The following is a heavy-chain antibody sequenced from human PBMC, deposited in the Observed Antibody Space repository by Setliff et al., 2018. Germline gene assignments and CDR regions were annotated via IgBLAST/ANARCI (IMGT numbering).Heavy chain of an antibody. CDR2: IIPMFDTG. CDR1: GGTFGSSA. J-gene: IGHJ3*01. Sequence: SVKVSCKASGGTFGSSALSWVRQAPGQGLEWMGGIIPMFDTGIYAEKFQGRVTLSADESTSTVYMELTRLRPEDTAIYYCARDKADYYNRSGYSGASDVWGQGTMVTV. V-gene: IGHV1-69*13. D-gene: IGHD3-22*01. CDR3: ARDKADYYNRSGYSGASDV.